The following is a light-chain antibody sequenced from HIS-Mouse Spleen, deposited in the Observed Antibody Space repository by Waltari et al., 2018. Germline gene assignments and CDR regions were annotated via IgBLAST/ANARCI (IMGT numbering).Light chain of an antibody. CDR3: SSYTSSSTLV. CDR1: SSDVGGYNY. CDR2: DVS. J-gene: IGLJ1*01. V-gene: IGLV2-14*03. Sequence: QSALTQPASVSGSPGQSITISCTGTSSDVGGYNYVSWYQQHPGKAPNLIIYDVSNRPSVVSNRFSGSKSGNTASLTISGLQAEDEADYYCSSYTSSSTLVFGTGTKVTVL.